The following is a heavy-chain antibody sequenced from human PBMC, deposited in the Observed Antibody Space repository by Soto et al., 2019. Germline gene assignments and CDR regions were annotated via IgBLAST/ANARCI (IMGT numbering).Heavy chain of an antibody. D-gene: IGHD4-17*01. CDR2: INPNGGT. CDR1: GYPLTDNY. V-gene: IGHV1-2*02. Sequence: XSVKVSCKASGYPLTDNYMHWGREAPGQGLEWMGWINPNGGTNYAQKFQGRVTMTRDTSISTAYMELSRLRSDDTAVYYCARSLTTLTTLLDYWGQGTLVTVSS. J-gene: IGHJ4*02. CDR3: ARSLTTLTTLLDY.